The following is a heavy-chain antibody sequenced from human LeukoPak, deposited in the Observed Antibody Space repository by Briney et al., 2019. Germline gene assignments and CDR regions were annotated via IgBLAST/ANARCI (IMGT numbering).Heavy chain of an antibody. CDR2: INASGGTT. D-gene: IGHD3-3*01. CDR1: GYTSTSSF. Sequence: ASVKVSCKASGYTSTSSFMRWVCPTPGQGLEWMGIINASGGTTIYAQKVQGRVTMTRDMSTSTVYMELSSLRSEDTAVYDCARTLFDVLSGFDFWGQGTLVTVSA. J-gene: IGHJ4*01. CDR3: ARTLFDVLSGFDF. V-gene: IGHV1-46*01.